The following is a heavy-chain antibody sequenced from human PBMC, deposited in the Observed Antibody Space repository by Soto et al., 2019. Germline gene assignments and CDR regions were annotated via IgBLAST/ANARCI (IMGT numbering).Heavy chain of an antibody. J-gene: IGHJ4*02. CDR2: ISSGGTTT. Sequence: GGSLRLSCTASGFSFSTHAMSWVRQAPGKGLEWVSSISSGGTTTFYAASVEGRFTISRDKSKNTLYLQMNSLRADDTAVYYCAREGGSIGGWFGRKFDSWGQGTQVTISS. V-gene: IGHV3-23*01. D-gene: IGHD6-19*01. CDR3: AREGGSIGGWFGRKFDS. CDR1: GFSFSTHA.